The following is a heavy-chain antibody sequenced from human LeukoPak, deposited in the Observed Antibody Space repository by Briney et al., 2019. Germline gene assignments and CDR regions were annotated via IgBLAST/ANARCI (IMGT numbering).Heavy chain of an antibody. J-gene: IGHJ4*02. CDR2: ISSDGGNE. V-gene: IGHV3-30-3*01. D-gene: IGHD3-10*01. CDR1: GFNFTNYA. Sequence: GGSLRLSCAASGFNFTNYAMHWVRQAPGKGLEWLTVISSDGGNEYYADSVRGRFTISRDNSKNTLSLQMNSLRAEDTAVYYCAKDIGITMVRGASDYWGQGTLVTVSS. CDR3: AKDIGITMVRGASDY.